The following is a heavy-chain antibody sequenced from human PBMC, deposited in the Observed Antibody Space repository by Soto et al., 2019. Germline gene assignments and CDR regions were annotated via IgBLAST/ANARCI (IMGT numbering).Heavy chain of an antibody. D-gene: IGHD2-21*02. J-gene: IGHJ6*02. Sequence: GGSLRLSCEVSGFTFSMYSMSWVRQSPGKGLEWVAKIPQDGVDGHYADSVKGRFTISRDNGKNSLYLQLNNLRAEGTAVYYCARDHLILPAHDFFYGSDVWGRGATVTVSS. CDR1: GFTFSMYS. CDR3: ARDHLILPAHDFFYGSDV. V-gene: IGHV3-7*03. CDR2: IPQDGVDG.